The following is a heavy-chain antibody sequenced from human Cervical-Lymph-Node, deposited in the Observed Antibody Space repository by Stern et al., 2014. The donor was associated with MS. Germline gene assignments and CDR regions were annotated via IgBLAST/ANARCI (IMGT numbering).Heavy chain of an antibody. Sequence: VQLVESGGGLVKPGGSLRLSCAASGFTFRNAWMTWIRQAPGQGLEWVGRIKSKTDGETTDYAAPVKGRFTISRDDSKNTLYLQMNSLKTEDTAVYYCTTLDRSYPYYYYGMDVWGQGTTVTVSS. CDR3: TTLDRSYPYYYYGMDV. CDR2: IKSKTDGETT. D-gene: IGHD1-26*01. J-gene: IGHJ6*02. CDR1: GFTFRNAW. V-gene: IGHV3-15*01.